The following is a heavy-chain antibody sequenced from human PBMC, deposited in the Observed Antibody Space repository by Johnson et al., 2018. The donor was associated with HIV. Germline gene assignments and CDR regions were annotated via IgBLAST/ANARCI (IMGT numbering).Heavy chain of an antibody. CDR1: GFIFSDYY. CDR2: VYSDGIT. CDR3: ARPPGSTWNSAAFDI. Sequence: VQLVESGGGLVKPGGSLRLSCAASGFIFSDYYMTWFRQAPGKGLEWVSVVYSDGITFYADSVKGLFTISRDKFKNTLYLQMNSLRAEDTALYYYCARPPGSTWNSAAFDIWGQGTMVTVSS. V-gene: IGHV3-66*04. J-gene: IGHJ3*02. D-gene: IGHD6-13*01.